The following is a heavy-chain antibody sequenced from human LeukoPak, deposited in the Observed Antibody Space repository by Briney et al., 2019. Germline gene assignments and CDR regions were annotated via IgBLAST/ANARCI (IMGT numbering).Heavy chain of an antibody. CDR1: GGSINSYY. CDR2: IHYTGST. V-gene: IGHV4-59*01. D-gene: IGHD3-10*01. Sequence: SETLSLTCTVTGGSINSYYWSWIRQPPGKGLECIGYIHYTGSTNYNPSLKSRVTISVDTSKNQFSLKLSSVTAADTAIYYCARGGYYGSGNDFRFDPWGQGTLVTVSS. J-gene: IGHJ5*02. CDR3: ARGGYYGSGNDFRFDP.